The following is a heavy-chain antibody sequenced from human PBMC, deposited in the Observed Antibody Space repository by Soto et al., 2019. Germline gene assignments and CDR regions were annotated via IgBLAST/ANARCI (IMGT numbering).Heavy chain of an antibody. CDR3: ASLDYYGSWFDP. CDR2: ISHSGAT. J-gene: IGHJ5*02. CDR1: GGSVTMSSFS. Sequence: LQLQESGSGLVQPSQTLSLTCALSGGSVTMSSFSWAWVRQPPGRGLQWIGYISHSGATSSDPTLKSRVTTSRDRAKNQFSLKLTSVAAADTAVYYWASLDYYGSWFDPWGQGTLVTVSS. V-gene: IGHV4-30-2*01. D-gene: IGHD1-26*01.